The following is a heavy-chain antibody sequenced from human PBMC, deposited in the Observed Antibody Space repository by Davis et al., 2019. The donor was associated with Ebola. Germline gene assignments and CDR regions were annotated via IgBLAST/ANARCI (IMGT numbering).Heavy chain of an antibody. D-gene: IGHD3-10*01. Sequence: GESLKISCAASGFTFSSYGMHWVRQAPGKGLEWVAVISYDGSNKYYADSVKGRFTISRDNAKNTLYLQMNSLRAEDTAVYYCVAGGGWYFDLWGRGTLVTVSS. CDR2: ISYDGSNK. V-gene: IGHV3-30*03. CDR1: GFTFSSYG. CDR3: VAGGGWYFDL. J-gene: IGHJ2*01.